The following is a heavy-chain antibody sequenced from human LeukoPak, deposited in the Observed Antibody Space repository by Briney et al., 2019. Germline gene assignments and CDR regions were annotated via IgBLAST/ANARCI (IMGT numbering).Heavy chain of an antibody. V-gene: IGHV1-24*01. J-gene: IGHJ4*02. CDR1: GYTLTELS. D-gene: IGHD2-15*01. CDR3: ATAAGYCSGGSCYQYDY. CDR2: FDPEDGET. Sequence: ASVKVSCKVSGYTLTELSMHWVRQAPGKGLEWMGGFDPEDGETIYAQKFQGRVTMTEDTSTDTANMELSSLRSEDTAVYYCATAAGYCSGGSCYQYDYWGQGTLVTVSS.